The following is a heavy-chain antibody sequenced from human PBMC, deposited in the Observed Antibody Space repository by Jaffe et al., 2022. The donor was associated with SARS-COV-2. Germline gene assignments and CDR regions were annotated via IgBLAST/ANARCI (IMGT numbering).Heavy chain of an antibody. CDR2: INSDSGVT. V-gene: IGHV1-2*06. CDR3: TRAPIRGGWFDP. D-gene: IGHD1-20*01. CDR1: GYTFTDHY. Sequence: QVQLVQSGADVEKPGASVRVSCKASGYTFTDHYIHWVRQAPGQGLEWMGRINSDSGVTNSAQQFQGRISMTRDTSISTAYMELSGLKFDDTAIYYCTRAPIRGGWFDPWGQGTLVTVSS. J-gene: IGHJ5*02.